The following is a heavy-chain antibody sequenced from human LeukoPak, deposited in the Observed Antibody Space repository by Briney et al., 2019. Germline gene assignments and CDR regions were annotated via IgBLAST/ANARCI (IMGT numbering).Heavy chain of an antibody. D-gene: IGHD2/OR15-2a*01. CDR1: GGSISSSSYF. J-gene: IGHJ4*02. V-gene: IGHV4-39*01. CDR2: IYYSGST. Sequence: KTSETLSLTCTVSGGSISSSSYFWGWIRQPPGKGLEWIGSIYYSGSTYYNPSLKSRVAILVDTSKNQFSLILHSVAAADTAVYYCARRSEFDNTHYHYFDYWGQGALVTVSS. CDR3: ARRSEFDNTHYHYFDY.